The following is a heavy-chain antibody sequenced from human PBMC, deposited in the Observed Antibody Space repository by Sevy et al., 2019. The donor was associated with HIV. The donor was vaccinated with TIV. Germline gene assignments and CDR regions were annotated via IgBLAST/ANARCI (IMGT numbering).Heavy chain of an antibody. V-gene: IGHV3-21*01. CDR3: ARDGKGWELLNY. D-gene: IGHD1-26*01. Sequence: GGSLRLSCAASGFIFNDYSMHWVRQAPGKGLEWISFISGSSNYIYYEDSVRGRFTISRDNAQNSLYLQMNSLRAEDTAVYYCARDGKGWELLNYWGQGSLVTVSS. CDR2: ISGSSNYI. J-gene: IGHJ4*02. CDR1: GFIFNDYS.